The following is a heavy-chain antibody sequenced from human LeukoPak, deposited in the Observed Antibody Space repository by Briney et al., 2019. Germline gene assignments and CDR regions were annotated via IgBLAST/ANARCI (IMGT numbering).Heavy chain of an antibody. CDR1: GFTFSSYS. D-gene: IGHD6-19*01. CDR2: ISSSSNYI. V-gene: IGHV3-21*01. CDR3: ATGHGVAVRGYYFDY. Sequence: PGGSLRLSCAASGFTFSSYSMNWVRQAPGKGLEWVSSISSSSNYIYYADSLKGRFTISRDNAKNLLYLQMNSLRAEDTAVYYCATGHGVAVRGYYFDYWGQGTLVTVSS. J-gene: IGHJ4*02.